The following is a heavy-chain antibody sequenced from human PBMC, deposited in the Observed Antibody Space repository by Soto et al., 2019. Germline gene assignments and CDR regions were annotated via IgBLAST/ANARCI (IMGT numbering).Heavy chain of an antibody. CDR3: AREDTEGHFEF. CDR2: TYYRSKWNN. Sequence: SQTLSLTCAISVYSVSSNSAVWNWIIQSPPRGLEWLGKTYYRSKWNNDYAVSVKSRITINPDTSKNQFSLQLNSVTPEDTAVYYCAREDTEGHFEFWGQGTLVNVSS. J-gene: IGHJ4*02. CDR1: VYSVSSNSAV. V-gene: IGHV6-1*01.